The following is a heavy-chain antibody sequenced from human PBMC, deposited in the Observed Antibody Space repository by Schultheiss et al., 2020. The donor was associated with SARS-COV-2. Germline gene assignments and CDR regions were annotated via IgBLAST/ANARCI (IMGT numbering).Heavy chain of an antibody. Sequence: GGSLRLSCAASGFTFSSYDMHWVRQATGKGLEWVAVISYDGSNKYYADSVKGRFTISRDNSKNTLYLQMNSLRAEDTAVYYCARDFSYCSSTSCRYGVDYYYYYGMDVWGQGTTVTVSS. CDR1: GFTFSSYD. CDR3: ARDFSYCSSTSCRYGVDYYYYYGMDV. D-gene: IGHD2-2*01. J-gene: IGHJ6*02. CDR2: ISYDGSNK. V-gene: IGHV3-30*01.